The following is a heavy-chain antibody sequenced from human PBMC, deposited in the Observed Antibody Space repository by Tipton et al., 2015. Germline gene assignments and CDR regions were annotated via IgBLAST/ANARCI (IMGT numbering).Heavy chain of an antibody. CDR1: GFMFDDYA. CDR3: ARELHYNFWSGHGYSFDS. Sequence: SLRLSCTASGFMFDDYAMHWVRQAPGKGLEWVSGINWNGDTTDYADSVKGRFTISRDNAKNSLYLQMNSLRAEDTALYYCARELHYNFWSGHGYSFDSWGQGTLVTVSS. CDR2: INWNGDTT. D-gene: IGHD3-3*01. V-gene: IGHV3-20*04. J-gene: IGHJ4*02.